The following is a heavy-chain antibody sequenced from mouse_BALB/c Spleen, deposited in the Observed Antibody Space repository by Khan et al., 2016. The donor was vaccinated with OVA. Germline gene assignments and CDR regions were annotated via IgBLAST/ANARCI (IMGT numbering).Heavy chain of an antibody. CDR1: GYSITSGYG. Sequence: QLEESGPGLVKPSQSLSLTCTVTGYSITSGYGWNWIRQFPGNKLEWMGYISYSGSTNYNPSLKSRISITRDTSKNQFFLQLNSVTTEDTATYYCARIKKIVATYFDYWGQGTTLTVSS. CDR2: ISYSGST. CDR3: ARIKKIVATYFDY. V-gene: IGHV3-2*02. J-gene: IGHJ2*01. D-gene: IGHD1-1*01.